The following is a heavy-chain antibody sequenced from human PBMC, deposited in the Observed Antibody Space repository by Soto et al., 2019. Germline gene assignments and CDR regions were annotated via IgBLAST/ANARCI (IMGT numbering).Heavy chain of an antibody. J-gene: IGHJ4*02. Sequence: EVQLVESGGTLVQPGGSLRLSCAASGFTFSAYSMNWVRQAPGKGLEWVSSIDSSGATIHHADSVKGRFDISRDNAKNSMYLEMNSLRDEDTAAYYCVRTAYCSSGGCPPEVPFWGRGNLVTVSS. CDR2: IDSSGATI. CDR3: VRTAYCSSGGCPPEVPF. D-gene: IGHD2-15*01. CDR1: GFTFSAYS. V-gene: IGHV3-48*02.